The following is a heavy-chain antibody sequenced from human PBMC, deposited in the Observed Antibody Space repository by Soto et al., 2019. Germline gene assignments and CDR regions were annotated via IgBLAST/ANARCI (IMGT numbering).Heavy chain of an antibody. V-gene: IGHV1-69*13. CDR2: IFPKFGTT. CDR3: EAEMTFEKLSVV. D-gene: IGHD3-16*02. CDR1: GDTDTNYV. Sequence: SVKVSCKASGDTDTNYVISWVRQAPGQGLEWMGGIFPKFGTTYSAQKLQDRLTITADESTSTVYMQLSSLRLDDTAVYYCEAEMTFEKLSVVWGQGTTVTVSS. J-gene: IGHJ6*02.